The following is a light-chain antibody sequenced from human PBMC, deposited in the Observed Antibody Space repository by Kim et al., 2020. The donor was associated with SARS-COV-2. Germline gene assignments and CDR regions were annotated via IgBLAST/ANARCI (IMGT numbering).Light chain of an antibody. CDR2: EAS. V-gene: IGKV1-5*01. J-gene: IGKJ2*01. CDR3: QQYDSLSS. Sequence: DIHMTQSPSTLSASAGDSVTIACRASQSIRSWLAWYQQKPGKAPKLLIHEASILEDGVPSRFSGSGYGTDFTLTISGLQPDDSATYYCQQYDSLSSFGQGTELEI. CDR1: QSIRSW.